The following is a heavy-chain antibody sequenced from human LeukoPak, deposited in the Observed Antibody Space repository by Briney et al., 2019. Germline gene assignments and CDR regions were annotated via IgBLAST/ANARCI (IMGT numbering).Heavy chain of an antibody. CDR2: IKQDGSEK. CDR3: AREGKWLQLRYFDY. CDR1: GFTFNIYG. Sequence: GGSLRLSCAASGFTFNIYGISWVRQAPGKGLEWVANIKQDGSEKYHVDSVKGRFTISRDTSNNTLYLQMNSLRADDTAVYYCAREGKWLQLRYFDYWGQGTLVTVSS. D-gene: IGHD5-24*01. V-gene: IGHV3-7*03. J-gene: IGHJ4*02.